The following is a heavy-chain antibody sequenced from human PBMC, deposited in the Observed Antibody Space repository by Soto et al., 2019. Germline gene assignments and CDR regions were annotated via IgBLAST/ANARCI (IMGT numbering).Heavy chain of an antibody. Sequence: QVQLVESGGGVVQPGRSLRLSCAASGFTFSHYGIHWVRQAPGKGLEGLAVISYDGSNKHYADSVKGRFTVPRDNSKNTLYLQMNSLRAEDTAVYFCARYSGKYQGPIDYWGQGTLVTVSS. CDR2: ISYDGSNK. CDR1: GFTFSHYG. V-gene: IGHV3-30*03. CDR3: ARYSGKYQGPIDY. J-gene: IGHJ4*02. D-gene: IGHD1-26*01.